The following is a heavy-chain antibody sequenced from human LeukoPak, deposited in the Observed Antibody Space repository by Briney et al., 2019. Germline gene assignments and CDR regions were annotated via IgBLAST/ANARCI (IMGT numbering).Heavy chain of an antibody. V-gene: IGHV4-59*08. Sequence: SETLSLTCTVSGGSISSYYWSWIRQPPGKGLEWIGYIYYSGSTNYNPSLKSRVTISVDTSKNQFSLKLSSVTAADTAVYYCARHSGYSSGWYGYWGQGTLVTVSS. CDR3: ARHSGYSSGWYGY. CDR2: IYYSGST. D-gene: IGHD6-19*01. J-gene: IGHJ4*02. CDR1: GGSISSYY.